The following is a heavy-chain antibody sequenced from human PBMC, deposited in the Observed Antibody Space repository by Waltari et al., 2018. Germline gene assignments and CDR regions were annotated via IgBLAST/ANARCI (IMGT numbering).Heavy chain of an antibody. CDR3: ATHASTWYDGDNWFDP. Sequence: QLQLQESGPGLVKSSGTLSLTCTVSGDSISSTTYYWGWIRQPPGKGLEWIGNVYYTGSTFDNPSLKSRVTSAVDTPNNQFSLELRSVTAADTAVYYCATHASTWYDGDNWFDPWGQGTLVTVSS. CDR2: VYYTGST. J-gene: IGHJ5*02. CDR1: GDSISSTTYY. V-gene: IGHV4-39*01. D-gene: IGHD1-1*01.